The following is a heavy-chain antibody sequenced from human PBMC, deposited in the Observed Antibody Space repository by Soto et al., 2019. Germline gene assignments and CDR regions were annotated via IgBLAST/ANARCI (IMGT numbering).Heavy chain of an antibody. J-gene: IGHJ4*02. CDR3: AHSLYGTYDSIAIRGGFDY. Sequence: QITLKESGPTLVKPTQTLTLTCTFSGFSLSTSGVGVGWIRQPPGKALEWLALIYSDDDKRYSPSLKSRLTITKDTSKNQVVLTMTNMDPVDTATYYCAHSLYGTYDSIAIRGGFDYWGQGTLVTVSS. CDR2: IYSDDDK. CDR1: GFSLSTSGVG. D-gene: IGHD3-22*01. V-gene: IGHV2-5*02.